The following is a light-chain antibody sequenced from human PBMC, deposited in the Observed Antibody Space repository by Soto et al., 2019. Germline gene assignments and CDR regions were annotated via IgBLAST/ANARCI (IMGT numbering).Light chain of an antibody. CDR3: QQYHNWPLM. V-gene: IGKV3D-15*01. Sequence: ELVMTQSPATLSVSPGDRATLSCRASQSIGSNLAWYQQRPGQAPRLLIYGASIRATGCPARFSGSGSGTEFTLTISSLQSEDFAVYYCQQYHNWPLMFGQGTKVEIK. J-gene: IGKJ1*01. CDR1: QSIGSN. CDR2: GAS.